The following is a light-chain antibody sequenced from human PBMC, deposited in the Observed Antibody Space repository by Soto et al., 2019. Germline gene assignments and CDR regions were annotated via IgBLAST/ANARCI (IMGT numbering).Light chain of an antibody. V-gene: IGKV4-1*01. CDR2: WAS. CDR1: XXXIYSANNKNC. J-gene: IGKJ1*01. CDR3: QQYLAIPRT. Sequence: DIVMTQSPDSLSLSLGERSTXXXXSXXXXIYSANNKNCLAWYQQKPGQPPKLLIYWASTRESGVPDRFSGSGSGTDFTLTISSLQAEDVAVYYCQQYLAIPRTFGQGTKVDI.